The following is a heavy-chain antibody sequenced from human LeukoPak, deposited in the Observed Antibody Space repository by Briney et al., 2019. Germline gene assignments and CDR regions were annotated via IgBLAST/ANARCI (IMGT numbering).Heavy chain of an antibody. V-gene: IGHV1-69*13. CDR3: ARDRGSSGYYYSPFDY. CDR1: GGTFSSYA. CDR2: IIPIFGTA. J-gene: IGHJ4*02. D-gene: IGHD3-22*01. Sequence: GASVKVSCKASGGTFSSYAISWVRQAPGQGIEWMGGIIPIFGTANYAQKFQGRVTITADESTSTAYMELSSLRSEDTAVYYCARDRGSSGYYYSPFDYWGQGTLVTVSS.